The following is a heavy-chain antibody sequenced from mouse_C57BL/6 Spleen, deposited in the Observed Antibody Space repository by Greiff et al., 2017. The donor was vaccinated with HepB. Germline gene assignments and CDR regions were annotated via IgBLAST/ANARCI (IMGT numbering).Heavy chain of an antibody. V-gene: IGHV1-61*01. CDR2: IYPSDSET. CDR3: ARWHYGSSYVYFDY. D-gene: IGHD1-1*01. J-gene: IGHJ2*01. Sequence: QVQLQQPGAELVRPGSSVKLSCKASGYTFTSYWMDWVKQRPGQGLEWIGNIYPSDSETHYNQKFKDKATLTVDKSSSTAYMQLSSLTSEDSAVYYCARWHYGSSYVYFDYWGQGTTLTVSS. CDR1: GYTFTSYW.